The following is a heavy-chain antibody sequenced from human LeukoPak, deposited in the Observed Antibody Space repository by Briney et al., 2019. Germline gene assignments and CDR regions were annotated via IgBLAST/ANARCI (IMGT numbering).Heavy chain of an antibody. V-gene: IGHV3-11*01. CDR3: AKDKGTYYYDSSGSNWFDP. Sequence: GGSLRLSCAASGFVFTEYFFSWIRQAPGKGREWVSYISDDGYIKYSADSVKGRFTISRDNAKNSLYLQMNSLRAEDTALYYCAKDKGTYYYDSSGSNWFDPWGQGTLVTVSS. D-gene: IGHD3-22*01. CDR2: ISDDGYIK. CDR1: GFVFTEYF. J-gene: IGHJ5*02.